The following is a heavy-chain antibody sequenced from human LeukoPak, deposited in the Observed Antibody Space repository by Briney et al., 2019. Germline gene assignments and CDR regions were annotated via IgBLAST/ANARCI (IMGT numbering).Heavy chain of an antibody. CDR3: ARQKAAAGHFDY. J-gene: IGHJ4*02. V-gene: IGHV1-2*02. D-gene: IGHD6-13*01. CDR1: GYTFTGYY. Sequence: GASVKVSCKASGYTFTGYYMHWVRQAPGQGLEWMGWIDPNSGGTKYAQKFQGRVTMTRDTSISSAYMDLSRLRYDDTAVYYCARQKAAAGHFDYWGQGTLVTVSS. CDR2: IDPNSGGT.